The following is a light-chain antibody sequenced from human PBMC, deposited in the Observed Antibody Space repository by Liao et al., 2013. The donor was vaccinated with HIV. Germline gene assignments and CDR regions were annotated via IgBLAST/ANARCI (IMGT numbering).Light chain of an antibody. Sequence: SYELTQPPSVSVSPGQTASITCSGDKLGDKYASWYQQKPGQSPVLVIYQDSKRPSGIPGRFSGSNSGNTATLTISGTQPMDEADYYCQAWDRNTAIFGGGTKLTVL. J-gene: IGLJ2*01. CDR2: QDS. CDR3: QAWDRNTAI. V-gene: IGLV3-1*01. CDR1: KLGDKY.